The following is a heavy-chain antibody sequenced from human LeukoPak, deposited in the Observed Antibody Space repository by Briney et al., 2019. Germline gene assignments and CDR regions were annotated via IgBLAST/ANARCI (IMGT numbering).Heavy chain of an antibody. J-gene: IGHJ5*02. CDR1: GDSITGYY. V-gene: IGHV4-38-2*02. D-gene: IGHD3-10*01. CDR2: IYYSGST. Sequence: KPSETLSLTCSVSGDSITGYYWGWIRQPPGKGLEWIGSIYYSGSTYYNPSLKSRVTISVDTSKNQFSLKLSSVTAADTAVYYCARTRSSTLLWFGELRGFDPWGQGTLVTVSS. CDR3: ARTRSSTLLWFGELRGFDP.